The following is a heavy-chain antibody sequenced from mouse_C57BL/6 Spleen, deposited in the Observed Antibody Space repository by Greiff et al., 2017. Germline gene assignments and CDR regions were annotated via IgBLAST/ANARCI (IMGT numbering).Heavy chain of an antibody. J-gene: IGHJ3*01. CDR1: GFTFNTYA. V-gene: IGHV10-3*01. CDR2: IRNKSSNYAT. Sequence: EVQLVESGGGLVQPKGSLKLSCAASGFTFNTYAMHWVRQAPGKGLEWVARIRNKSSNYATYYADSVKDRFTISRDDSQSMLYLQMNNLKTEDTAMYYCVRGYYSWFAYWGQGTLVTVSA. CDR3: VRGYYSWFAY. D-gene: IGHD1-1*01.